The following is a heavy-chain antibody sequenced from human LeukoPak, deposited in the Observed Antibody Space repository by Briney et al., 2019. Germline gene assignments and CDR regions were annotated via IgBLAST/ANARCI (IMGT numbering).Heavy chain of an antibody. J-gene: IGHJ5*02. CDR3: ARGVGSSESNWFDP. CDR2: IRASGST. D-gene: IGHD3-10*01. V-gene: IGHV4-61*02. Sequence: SETLSLTCTVSGNSISSGTYYWRWIRQPAGKGLEWIGRIRASGSTDYNPSLKSRLTISVDTSKNQFSLKLSSVTAADTAVYYCARGVGSSESNWFDPWGQGTLVTVSS. CDR1: GNSISSGTYY.